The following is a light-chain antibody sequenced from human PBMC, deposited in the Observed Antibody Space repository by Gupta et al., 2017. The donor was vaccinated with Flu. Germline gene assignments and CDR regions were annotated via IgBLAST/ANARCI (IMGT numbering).Light chain of an antibody. CDR2: ETI. Sequence: GSLDLSAADRATRSGSVSQSINKAYLAWYHQKPGQAPRLLIHETIIRSAGVPERFSGSGSSAEFTLTISRRDPEDFVGYYCRQEDKSPLTFGHGTKVEIK. CDR1: QSINKAY. J-gene: IGKJ3*01. CDR3: RQEDKSPLT. V-gene: IGKV3-20*01.